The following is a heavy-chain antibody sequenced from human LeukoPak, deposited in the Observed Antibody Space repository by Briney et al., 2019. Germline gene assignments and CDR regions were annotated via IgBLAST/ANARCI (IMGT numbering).Heavy chain of an antibody. CDR1: GISISTGGYH. V-gene: IGHV4-30-2*05. Sequence: KPSQTLSLTCTVSGISISTGGYHWSWIRQSPGKGLEWIGYVYHTGSTYYNPFLKSRVTVSVDTSKNQFSLRLSSVTAADTAVYYCASYDILTNNYFDCWGQGTPVTVSS. D-gene: IGHD3-9*01. CDR3: ASYDILTNNYFDC. CDR2: VYHTGST. J-gene: IGHJ4*02.